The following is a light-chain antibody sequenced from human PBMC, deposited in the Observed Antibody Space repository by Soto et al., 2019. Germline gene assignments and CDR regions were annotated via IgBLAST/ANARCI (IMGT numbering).Light chain of an antibody. V-gene: IGKV3-20*01. CDR1: ESVSDNH. Sequence: EIVLTQSPGTLSLSPGEIATLSCRATESVSDNHLAWYQQRSGQAPRLVIYGASSRASAVPDRFSGSGSGAEFTLTISRLEPEDFAVYYCQQYGSSPLTFGGGTKVEIK. CDR2: GAS. J-gene: IGKJ4*01. CDR3: QQYGSSPLT.